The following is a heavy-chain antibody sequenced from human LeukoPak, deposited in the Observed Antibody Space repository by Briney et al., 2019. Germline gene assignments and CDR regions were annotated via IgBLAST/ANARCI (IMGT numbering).Heavy chain of an antibody. D-gene: IGHD3-22*01. CDR2: IYSGGST. Sequence: GGSLRLSCAASGFTVSSNYMSWVRQAPGKGLEWVSVIYSGGSTYYADSLKGRFTISRDNSKNTLYLQMNSLRAEDTAVYYCAREGHYDSSGYFDYWGQGTLVTVSS. CDR1: GFTVSSNY. CDR3: AREGHYDSSGYFDY. J-gene: IGHJ4*02. V-gene: IGHV3-53*01.